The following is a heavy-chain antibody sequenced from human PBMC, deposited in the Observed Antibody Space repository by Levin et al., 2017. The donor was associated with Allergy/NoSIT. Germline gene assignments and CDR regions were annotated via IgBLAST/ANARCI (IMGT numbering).Heavy chain of an antibody. CDR2: ISYDGINT. Sequence: GGSLRLSCAASGFTFNNYAMHWVRQAPGKGLEWVAVISYDGINTYYADSVKGRFTISRDNSENTLYLQMSSLTAEDTALYFCASPYPMPDSATKTPFNWDFALWGRGTLVTVSS. J-gene: IGHJ2*01. V-gene: IGHV3-30*04. D-gene: IGHD2-15*01. CDR1: GFTFNNYA. CDR3: ASPYPMPDSATKTPFNWDFAL.